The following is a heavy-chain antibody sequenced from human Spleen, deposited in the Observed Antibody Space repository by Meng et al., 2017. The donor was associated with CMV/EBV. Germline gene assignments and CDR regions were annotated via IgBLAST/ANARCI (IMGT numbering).Heavy chain of an antibody. J-gene: IGHJ3*02. Sequence: GESLKISCAASGFTFSSYAMHWVRPAPGKGLEWVAVISYDGSNKYYADSVKGRFTISRDNSKNTLYLQMNSLRAEDTAVYYCARDNGGVDTDHAFDIWGQGTMVTVSS. CDR2: ISYDGSNK. CDR3: ARDNGGVDTDHAFDI. V-gene: IGHV3-30-3*01. CDR1: GFTFSSYA. D-gene: IGHD5-18*01.